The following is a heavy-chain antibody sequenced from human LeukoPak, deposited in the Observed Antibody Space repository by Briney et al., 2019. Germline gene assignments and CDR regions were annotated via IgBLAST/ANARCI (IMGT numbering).Heavy chain of an antibody. CDR3: ARGSTGDDY. D-gene: IGHD7-27*01. CDR1: GGTFSSYA. V-gene: IGHV1-69*04. Sequence: SVKVSCKASGGTFSSYAISWVRQAPGQVLEWMGRIIPILGIANYAQKFQGRVTITADKSTSTAYMELSSLRSEDTAVYYCARGSTGDDYWGQGTLVTVSS. CDR2: IIPILGIA. J-gene: IGHJ4*02.